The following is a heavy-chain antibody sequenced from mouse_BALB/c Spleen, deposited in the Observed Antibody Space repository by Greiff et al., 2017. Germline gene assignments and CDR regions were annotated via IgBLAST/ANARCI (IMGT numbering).Heavy chain of an antibody. CDR1: GYTFTSYT. CDR3: ARHDYDGDYFDN. D-gene: IGHD2-4*01. V-gene: IGHV1-4*02. CDR2: INPSSGYT. Sequence: QVQLKESAAELARPGASVKMSCKASGYTFTSYTMHWVKQRPGQGLEWIGYINPSSGYTEYNQKFKDKTTLTADKSSSTAYMQLSSLTSEDSAVYYCARHDYDGDYFDNWGQGTTLTVSS. J-gene: IGHJ2*01.